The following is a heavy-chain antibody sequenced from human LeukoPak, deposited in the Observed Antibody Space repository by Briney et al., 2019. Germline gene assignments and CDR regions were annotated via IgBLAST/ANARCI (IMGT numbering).Heavy chain of an antibody. CDR3: AKGVTAIYYYYGMDV. CDR1: GFTFSSYG. Sequence: PGGSLRLSCAASGFTFSSYGMHWVRQAPGKGLEWVAVISYDGSNKYYADSVKGRFTISRVNSKNTLYLQMNSLRAEDTAVYYCAKGVTAIYYYYGMDVWGQGTTVTVSS. D-gene: IGHD2-21*02. J-gene: IGHJ6*02. V-gene: IGHV3-30*18. CDR2: ISYDGSNK.